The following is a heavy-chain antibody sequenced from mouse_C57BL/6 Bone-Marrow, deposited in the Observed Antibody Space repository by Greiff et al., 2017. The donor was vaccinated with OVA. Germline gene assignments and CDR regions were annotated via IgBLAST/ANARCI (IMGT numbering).Heavy chain of an antibody. D-gene: IGHD1-1*01. CDR2: IDPSASYT. Sequence: QVQLQQPGAELVMPGASVKLSCKASGYTFTSYWMHWVKQRPGQGLEWIGEIDPSASYTTYNQKFKGQSTLTVDKSSSTAYMQLSSLTSEDSAVYYWAREGYGSSSYYAMDYWGQGTSVTVSS. CDR1: GYTFTSYW. CDR3: AREGYGSSSYYAMDY. V-gene: IGHV1-69*01. J-gene: IGHJ4*01.